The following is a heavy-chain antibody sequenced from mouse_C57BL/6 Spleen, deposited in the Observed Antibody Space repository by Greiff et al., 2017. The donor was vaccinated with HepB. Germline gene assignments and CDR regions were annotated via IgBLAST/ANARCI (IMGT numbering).Heavy chain of an antibody. CDR3: AREGEGVDYYAMDY. CDR2: INPGSGGT. D-gene: IGHD1-1*01. J-gene: IGHJ4*01. Sequence: QVQLQQSGAELVRPGTSVKVSCKASGYAFTNYLIEWVKQRPGQGLEWIGVINPGSGGTNYNEKFKGKATLTADKSSSTAYMQLSSLTSEDSAVYFCAREGEGVDYYAMDYWGQGTSVTVSS. V-gene: IGHV1-54*01. CDR1: GYAFTNYL.